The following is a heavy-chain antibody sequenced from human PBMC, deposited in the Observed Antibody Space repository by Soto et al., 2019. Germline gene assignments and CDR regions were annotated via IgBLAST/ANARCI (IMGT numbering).Heavy chain of an antibody. CDR2: INPSGGST. V-gene: IGHV1-46*01. J-gene: IGHJ3*02. CDR3: ATDYGGNSDAFDI. CDR1: GYTFTSYY. Sequence: ASVKVSCKASGYTFTSYYMHWVRQAPGQGLEWMGIINPSGGSTSYAQKFQGRVTMTRDTSTSTVYMELSSLRSDDTAVYYCATDYGGNSDAFDIWGQGTMVTVSS. D-gene: IGHD4-17*01.